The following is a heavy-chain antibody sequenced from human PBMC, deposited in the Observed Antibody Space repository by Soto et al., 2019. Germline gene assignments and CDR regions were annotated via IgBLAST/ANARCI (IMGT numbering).Heavy chain of an antibody. CDR3: AKDRVLYYYDSSGYPYYDY. D-gene: IGHD3-22*01. V-gene: IGHV3-23*01. Sequence: AGGSLRLSCAASGFTFSSYAMSWVRQAPGKGLEWVSAISGSGGSTYYADSVKGRFTISRDNSKNTLYLQMNSLRAEDTAVYYCAKDRVLYYYDSSGYPYYDYWGQGTLVTASS. J-gene: IGHJ4*02. CDR2: ISGSGGST. CDR1: GFTFSSYA.